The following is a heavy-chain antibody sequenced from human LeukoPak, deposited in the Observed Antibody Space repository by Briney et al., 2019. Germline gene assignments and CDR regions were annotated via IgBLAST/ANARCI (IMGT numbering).Heavy chain of an antibody. Sequence: ASVKVSCKASGYTFTDYYMHWVRQAPGQGLEWMGWINPNSGGTNYAQKFQGRVTMTRDTSISTAYMELSRLRSDDTAVYYCARVRIVVVPAAGFDPWGQGTLVTVSS. CDR1: GYTFTDYY. D-gene: IGHD2-2*01. J-gene: IGHJ5*02. CDR2: INPNSGGT. CDR3: ARVRIVVVPAAGFDP. V-gene: IGHV1-2*02.